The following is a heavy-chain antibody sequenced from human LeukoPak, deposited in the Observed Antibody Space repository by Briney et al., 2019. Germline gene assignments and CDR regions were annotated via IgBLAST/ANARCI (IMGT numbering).Heavy chain of an antibody. CDR2: IKQDGSEK. V-gene: IGHV3-7*01. CDR1: GFTFSSYW. Sequence: GGSLRLSCAASGFTFSSYWMSWVRQAPGKGLEWVANIKQDGSEKYYVDSVKGRFTISRDNAKNSLYLQMNSLRAEDTAVYYCARDGRGYSYGYDYWGQGTLVTVSS. D-gene: IGHD5-18*01. CDR3: ARDGRGYSYGYDY. J-gene: IGHJ4*02.